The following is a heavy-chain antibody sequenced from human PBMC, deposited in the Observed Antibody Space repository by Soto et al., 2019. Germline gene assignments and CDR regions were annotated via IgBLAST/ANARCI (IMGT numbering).Heavy chain of an antibody. V-gene: IGHV4-39*01. CDR1: GGSISSSSYY. Sequence: SETLSLTCTVSGGSISSSSYYWGWIRQPPGKGLEWIGSIYYSGSTYYNPSLKSRVTISVDTSKNQFSLKLSSVTAADTAVYYCARHFDCISTSCRPFWYYYYYVMDVWGQGTTVTVSS. CDR2: IYYSGST. CDR3: ARHFDCISTSCRPFWYYYYYVMDV. D-gene: IGHD2-2*01. J-gene: IGHJ6*02.